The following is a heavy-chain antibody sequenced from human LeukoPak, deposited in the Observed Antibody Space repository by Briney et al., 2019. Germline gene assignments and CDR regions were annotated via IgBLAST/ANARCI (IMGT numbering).Heavy chain of an antibody. CDR3: AREGKRYCSGGSCYSGFDY. CDR2: INPNSGGT. V-gene: IGHV1-2*02. D-gene: IGHD2-15*01. J-gene: IGHJ4*02. CDR1: GYTFTGYY. Sequence: ASVKVSCKASGYTFTGYYMHWVRQAPGQGLEWMGWINPNSGGTNYAQKFQGRVTMTRDTSISTAYMELSRLRSDDTAVYYCAREGKRYCSGGSCYSGFDYWGQGTLVTVSS.